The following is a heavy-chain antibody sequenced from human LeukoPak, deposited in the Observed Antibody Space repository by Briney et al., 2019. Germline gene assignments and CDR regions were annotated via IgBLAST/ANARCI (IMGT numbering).Heavy chain of an antibody. Sequence: PGRSLRLSCAASGFNFSSYDMHWVRQAPGKGLEWVTVISYDGSNKYYGDSVKGRFTISRDNAKNSLYLQMNSLRAEDTAVYYCTKVFYGGNSRDGFDIWGQGTMVTVSS. V-gene: IGHV3-30*18. CDR1: GFNFSSYD. J-gene: IGHJ3*02. CDR3: TKVFYGGNSRDGFDI. D-gene: IGHD4-23*01. CDR2: ISYDGSNK.